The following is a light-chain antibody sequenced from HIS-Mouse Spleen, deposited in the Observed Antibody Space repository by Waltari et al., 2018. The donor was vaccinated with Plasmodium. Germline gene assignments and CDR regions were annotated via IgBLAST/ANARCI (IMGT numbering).Light chain of an antibody. CDR1: SSDVGVSNA. CDR2: AVS. V-gene: IGLV2-8*01. J-gene: IGLJ1*01. Sequence: QSALTQPPSASGSPGQSVTISCTETSSDVGVSNAVSWYQQTTAKAPKLMFYAVSKRHSGVPESFAGSKSGNTASLTVSGLQAEDEADYYCSSYAGSNNFAVFGTGTKVTVL. CDR3: SSYAGSNNFAV.